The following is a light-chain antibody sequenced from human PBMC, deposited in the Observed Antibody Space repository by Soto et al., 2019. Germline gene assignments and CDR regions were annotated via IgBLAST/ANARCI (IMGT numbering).Light chain of an antibody. J-gene: IGKJ3*01. CDR2: GAS. CDR3: QQLNSFPIP. Sequence: IQLTQSPSSLSASVEDRVTISCRASQGIANFLAWYQQKPGKAPKLLIYGASTLQSGVPSRFSGSGSETDVTLSFSCLQLDDFATYFCQQLNSFPIPFGPGTKVDIK. CDR1: QGIANF. V-gene: IGKV1-9*01.